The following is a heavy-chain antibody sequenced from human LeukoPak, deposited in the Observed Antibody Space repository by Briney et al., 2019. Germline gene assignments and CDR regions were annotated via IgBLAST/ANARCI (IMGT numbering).Heavy chain of an antibody. CDR3: ARSLVVGATYPYH. Sequence: GGSLRLSCAASGFSFNTYEMNWVRQAPGKGLEWVSYISSSSSTIYYADSVKGRFTISRDNAKNSLYLQLNSLRAEDTAVYYCARSLVVGATYPYHRGQGTLVTVSS. D-gene: IGHD1-26*01. CDR2: ISSSSSTI. V-gene: IGHV3-48*01. CDR1: GFSFNTYE. J-gene: IGHJ4*02.